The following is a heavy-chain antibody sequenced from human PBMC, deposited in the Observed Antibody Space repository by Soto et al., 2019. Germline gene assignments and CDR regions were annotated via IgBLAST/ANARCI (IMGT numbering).Heavy chain of an antibody. V-gene: IGHV1-18*01. J-gene: IGHJ6*02. D-gene: IGHD3-10*01. CDR2: ISAYNGHT. CDR1: GYAFTSYG. CDR3: ARVGYYYGSGSPHIYGMDV. Sequence: ASVKVSCKASGYAFTSYGVSWVRQAPGQGLDWMGWISAYNGHTNYAQNLQGRVTLTTDTSTSTAYMELRSLRSDDTAVYYCARVGYYYGSGSPHIYGMDVWGQGTTVTVSS.